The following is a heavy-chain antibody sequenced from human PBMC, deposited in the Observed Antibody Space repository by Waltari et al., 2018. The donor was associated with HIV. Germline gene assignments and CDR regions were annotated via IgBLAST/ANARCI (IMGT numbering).Heavy chain of an antibody. CDR1: GFTFSSYG. Sequence: QVQLVESGGGVVQPGGSLRLSCAGSGFTFSSYGMHWVRQAPGKGLEWVAFIRYGGNNKYYADSVKGRFTISRDNSKNTLYLQMNSLRAEDTAVYYCAKEPDYGDYYFDYWGQGTLVTVSS. D-gene: IGHD4-17*01. CDR2: IRYGGNNK. J-gene: IGHJ4*02. CDR3: AKEPDYGDYYFDY. V-gene: IGHV3-30*02.